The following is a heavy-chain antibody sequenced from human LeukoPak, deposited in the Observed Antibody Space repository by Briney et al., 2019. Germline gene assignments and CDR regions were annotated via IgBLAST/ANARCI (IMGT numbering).Heavy chain of an antibody. CDR2: IGSSAKTK. Sequence: GGSLRLSCAGSGFTFSGYEMNWVRQAPGKGLEWVSYIGSSAKTKFYADSVKGRFTISRDNSKNTLYLQMNSLRAEDTAVYYCARSSLWFGELPTQSFDYWGQGTLVTVSS. J-gene: IGHJ4*02. CDR3: ARSSLWFGELPTQSFDY. V-gene: IGHV3-48*03. CDR1: GFTFSGYE. D-gene: IGHD3-10*01.